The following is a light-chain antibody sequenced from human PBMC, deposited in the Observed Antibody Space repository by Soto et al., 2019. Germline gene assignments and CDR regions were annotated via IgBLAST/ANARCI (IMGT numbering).Light chain of an antibody. Sequence: QSLLTQPSSVCGSPGQSITISCTGTISDVGSYNLVSWYQQHPGKAPKLMIYEGSKRPSGVSNRFSGSKSGNKASLTISGLQAEDEADYYCCSYAGSSTFYVFGTGTKVTVL. J-gene: IGLJ1*01. CDR3: CSYAGSSTFYV. V-gene: IGLV2-23*03. CDR2: EGS. CDR1: ISDVGSYNL.